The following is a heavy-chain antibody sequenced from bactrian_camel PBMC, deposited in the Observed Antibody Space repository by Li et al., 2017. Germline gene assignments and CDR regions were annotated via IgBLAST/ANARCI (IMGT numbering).Heavy chain of an antibody. CDR1: GFTSKRCG. CDR3: AAGRSFWNGGKWLCSSRSEDWY. D-gene: IGHD2*01. J-gene: IGHJ4*01. Sequence: HVQLVESGGGSVQTGGSLRLSCTAPGFTSKRCGMDWYRLREGKQREWVAVIDHDGTPRYPDSTKGRFTISQDNNGNTIHLQMNNLNPEDTAMYYCAAGRSFWNGGKWLCSSRSEDWYWGQGTQVTVS. V-gene: IGHV3S53*01. CDR2: IDHDGTP.